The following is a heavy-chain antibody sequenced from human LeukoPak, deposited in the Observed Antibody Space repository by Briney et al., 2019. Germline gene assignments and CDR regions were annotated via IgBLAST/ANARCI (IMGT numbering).Heavy chain of an antibody. CDR3: AVGRDGYNFDY. J-gene: IGHJ4*02. D-gene: IGHD5-24*01. CDR2: ISAYNGDI. Sequence: GASVKVSCKASGYTFTSSGVSWVRQAPGQGLERMGWISAYNGDINYAQKFQGRVTITADESTSTAYMELSSLRSEDTAVYYCAVGRDGYNFDYWGQGTLVTVSS. V-gene: IGHV1-18*01. CDR1: GYTFTSSG.